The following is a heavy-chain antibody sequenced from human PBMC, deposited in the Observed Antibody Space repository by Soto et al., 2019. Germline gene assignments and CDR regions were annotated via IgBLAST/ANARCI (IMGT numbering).Heavy chain of an antibody. D-gene: IGHD4-4*01. CDR1: GFTFSSYE. CDR3: ARDHDYSNYIDY. J-gene: IGHJ4*02. V-gene: IGHV3-48*03. CDR2: ISSSGSTI. Sequence: QPGGSLRLSCAASGFTFSSYEMNWVRQAPGKGLEWVSYISSSGSTIYYADSVKGRFTISRDNAKNSLYLQMNSLRAEDTAVYYCARDHDYSNYIDYWGQGTLVTVSS.